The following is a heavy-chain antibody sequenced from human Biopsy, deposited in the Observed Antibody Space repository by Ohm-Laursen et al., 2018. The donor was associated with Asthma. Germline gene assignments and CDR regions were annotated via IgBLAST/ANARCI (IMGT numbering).Heavy chain of an antibody. CDR2: IKSKTDGGTT. D-gene: IGHD2-8*01. CDR3: TTDALLYSSADY. J-gene: IGHJ4*02. V-gene: IGHV3-15*01. Sequence: LRLSCAASGFTFSNSWMSWVRQAPGKGLEWVGRIKSKTDGGTTDYAAPVKGRFTISRDDSKNTLYLQMNSLKTEDTAVYYCTTDALLYSSADYWGQGTLVTVSS. CDR1: GFTFSNSW.